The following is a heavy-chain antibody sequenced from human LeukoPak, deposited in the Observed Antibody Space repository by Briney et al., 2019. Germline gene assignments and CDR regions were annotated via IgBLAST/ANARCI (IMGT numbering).Heavy chain of an antibody. CDR1: GFTFSSYSMN. CDR3: GEPGY. CDR2: IYYSGST. V-gene: IGHV4-59*05. Sequence: PGGSLRLSCAASGFTFSSYSMNWVRQAPGKGLEWIGTIYYSGSTYYNPSLKSRVTISVDTPKNQFSLKLSSVTAADTAVYYCGEPGYWGQGTLVTVSS. D-gene: IGHD1-14*01. J-gene: IGHJ4*02.